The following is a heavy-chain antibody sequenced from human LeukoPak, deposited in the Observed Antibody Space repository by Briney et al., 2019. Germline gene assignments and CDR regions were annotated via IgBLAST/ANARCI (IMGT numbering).Heavy chain of an antibody. D-gene: IGHD5-18*01. CDR3: TTDQNTAMAQPFDY. J-gene: IGHJ4*02. Sequence: GGSLRLSCAASGFTFSGSAMHWVRQASGKGLEWVGRIRSKANSYATAYAASVKGRFTISRDDSKNTAYLQMNSLKTEDTAVYYCTTDQNTAMAQPFDYWGQGTLVTVSS. CDR1: GFTFSGSA. V-gene: IGHV3-73*01. CDR2: IRSKANSYAT.